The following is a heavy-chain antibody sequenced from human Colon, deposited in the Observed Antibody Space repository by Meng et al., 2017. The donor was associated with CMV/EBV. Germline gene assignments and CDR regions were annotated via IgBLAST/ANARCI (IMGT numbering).Heavy chain of an antibody. CDR2: VNSDGTST. J-gene: IGHJ6*02. V-gene: IGHV3-74*01. CDR3: AKSTYDDFWSGHGLDV. CDR1: GFTFSSYW. D-gene: IGHD3-3*01. Sequence: GESLKISCATSGFTFSSYWMHWVRQAPGKGLVWVSRVNSDGTSTSYADSVKGRFTISRDNSKNNIHLQMNSLRAEDTAVYYCAKSTYDDFWSGHGLDVWGQGTTVTVSS.